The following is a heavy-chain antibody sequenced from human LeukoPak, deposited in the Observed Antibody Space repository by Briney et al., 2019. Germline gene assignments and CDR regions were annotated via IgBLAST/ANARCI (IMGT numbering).Heavy chain of an antibody. CDR1: GYTFTGYY. V-gene: IGHV1-2*02. Sequence: EASVKVSCKASGYTFTGYYIHWVRQAPGQGLEWMGWINPNSGGTHYAQKFQGRVTMTRDTSINTAYMERYRLRSDDTAVYYCARGQQWLEAFDFWGLGTLVTVSS. CDR3: ARGQQWLEAFDF. J-gene: IGHJ4*02. D-gene: IGHD6-19*01. CDR2: INPNSGGT.